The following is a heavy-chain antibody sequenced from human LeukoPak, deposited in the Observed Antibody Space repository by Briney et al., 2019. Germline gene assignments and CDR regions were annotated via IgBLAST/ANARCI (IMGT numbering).Heavy chain of an antibody. CDR2: ISYDGSTK. V-gene: IGHV3-30-3*01. J-gene: IGHJ4*02. D-gene: IGHD6-19*01. Sequence: GGSLRLSCAASGFTVSSNYMNWVRQAPGKGLEWVTIISYDGSTKYYADSVKGRFTISRDNSRNTLYLQMNSLRTEDTAVYYCARDSRYRSGWNYFDYWGQGTLVTVSS. CDR1: GFTVSSNY. CDR3: ARDSRYRSGWNYFDY.